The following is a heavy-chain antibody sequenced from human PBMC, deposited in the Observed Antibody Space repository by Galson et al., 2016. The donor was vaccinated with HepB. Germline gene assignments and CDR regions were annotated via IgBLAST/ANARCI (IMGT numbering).Heavy chain of an antibody. CDR3: ASTLHDFWGGYNPPYFNF. V-gene: IGHV4-39*01. CDR1: GSSISSSGYY. D-gene: IGHD3-3*01. Sequence: SETLSLTCTVSGSSISSSGYYWGWIRQPPGKGLEWIGNIFYSGSTYYNSSLKGRVTISVDTSKNQFSLKLNSVTAADTAIFYCASTLHDFWGGYNPPYFNFWGQGIRVTVSS. CDR2: IFYSGST. J-gene: IGHJ4*02.